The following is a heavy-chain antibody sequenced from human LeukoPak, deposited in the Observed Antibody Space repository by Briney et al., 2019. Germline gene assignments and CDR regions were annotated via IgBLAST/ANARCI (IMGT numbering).Heavy chain of an antibody. CDR3: ARDVPYSGSSSWFDP. Sequence: ASVKVSCKASGYTFTSYGISWVRQAPGQGLEWMEWISAYNGNTNYAQKLQGRVTMTTDTSTSTAYMELRSLRSDDTAVYYCARDVPYSGSSSWFDPWGQGTLVTVSS. J-gene: IGHJ5*02. CDR2: ISAYNGNT. CDR1: GYTFTSYG. V-gene: IGHV1-18*01. D-gene: IGHD1-26*01.